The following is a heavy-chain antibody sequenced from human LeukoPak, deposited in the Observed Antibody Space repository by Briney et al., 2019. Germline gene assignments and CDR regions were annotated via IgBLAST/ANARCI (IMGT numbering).Heavy chain of an antibody. J-gene: IGHJ6*03. V-gene: IGHV3-21*01. CDR2: ISSSSSYI. D-gene: IGHD3-10*01. Sequence: GGSLRLSCAASGFTFSSYSMNWVRQAPGKGLEWVSSISSSSSYIYYADSVKGRFTISRDNAKNSLYLQMHSLRAEDTAVYYCARGGDTYYYMDGWGKGTTVTISS. CDR1: GFTFSSYS. CDR3: ARGGDTYYYMDG.